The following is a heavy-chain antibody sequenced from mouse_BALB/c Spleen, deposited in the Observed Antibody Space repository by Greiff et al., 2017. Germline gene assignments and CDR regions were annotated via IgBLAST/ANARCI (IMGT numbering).Heavy chain of an antibody. Sequence: EVQGVESGAELVKPGASVKLSCTASGFNIKDTYMHWVKQRPEQGLEWIGRIDPANGNTKYDPKFQGKATITADTSSNTAYLQLSSLTSEDTAVYYCARSWSSWFAYWGQGTLVTVSA. J-gene: IGHJ3*01. CDR3: ARSWSSWFAY. CDR1: GFNIKDTY. CDR2: IDPANGNT. V-gene: IGHV14-3*02.